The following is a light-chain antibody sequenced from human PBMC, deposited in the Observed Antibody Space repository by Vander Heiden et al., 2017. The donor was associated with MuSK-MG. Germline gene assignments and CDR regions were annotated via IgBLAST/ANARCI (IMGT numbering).Light chain of an antibody. CDR2: DAS. V-gene: IGKV1-33*01. J-gene: IGKJ4*01. Sequence: DIQLTQSPSSLSASVGDRVTITCQASQAINNYLNWYQQKPGKAPKLLIYDASNLETGVTPRFSGSGSGTDFTFTISSLQPEDIATYYCQQYDNLPLTFGGGTKMXIK. CDR3: QQYDNLPLT. CDR1: QAINNY.